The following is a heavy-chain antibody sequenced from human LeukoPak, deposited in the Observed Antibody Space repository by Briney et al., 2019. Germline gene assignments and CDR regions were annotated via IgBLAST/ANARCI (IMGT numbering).Heavy chain of an antibody. J-gene: IGHJ6*02. CDR3: AKGIAAAGTLPGMDV. CDR1: GFTFSNYA. V-gene: IGHV3-21*01. D-gene: IGHD6-13*01. CDR2: ISSSSSYI. Sequence: GGSLRLSCVASGFTFSNYAMNWVRQAPGKGLEWVSSISSSSSYIYYTDSVKGRFTISRDNAKNSLYLQMNSLRAEDTAVYYCAKGIAAAGTLPGMDVWGQGTTVTVSS.